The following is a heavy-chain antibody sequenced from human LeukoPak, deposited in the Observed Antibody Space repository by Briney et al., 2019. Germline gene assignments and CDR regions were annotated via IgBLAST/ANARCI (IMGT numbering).Heavy chain of an antibody. J-gene: IGHJ6*02. D-gene: IGHD4-17*01. Sequence: ASVKVSCKASGYTFTSYDINWVRQATGQGLEWMGWMNPNSGNTGYAQKFQGRVTMTRNTSINTAYMELSSLRSEDTAVYYCARSPATVTTSLDYYYYGMDVWGQGTTVTVSS. CDR2: MNPNSGNT. CDR3: ARSPATVTTSLDYYYYGMDV. CDR1: GYTFTSYD. V-gene: IGHV1-8*01.